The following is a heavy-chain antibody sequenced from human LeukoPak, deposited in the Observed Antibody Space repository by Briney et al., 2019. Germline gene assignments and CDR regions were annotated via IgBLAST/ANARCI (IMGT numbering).Heavy chain of an antibody. CDR1: GFTFSSYW. Sequence: PGGSLRLSCAASGFTFSSYWMSWVRQAPGKGLEWVANIRQDGSEKYYVDSVKGRFTISRDNSKNTLYLQMNSLRAEDTAVYYCARSSPGGYYFDYWGQGTLVTVSS. CDR2: IRQDGSEK. CDR3: ARSSPGGYYFDY. D-gene: IGHD2-15*01. V-gene: IGHV3-7*01. J-gene: IGHJ4*02.